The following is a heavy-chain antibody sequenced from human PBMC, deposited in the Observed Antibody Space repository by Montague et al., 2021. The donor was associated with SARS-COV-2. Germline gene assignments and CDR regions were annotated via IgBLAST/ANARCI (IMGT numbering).Heavy chain of an antibody. CDR3: ARGRRSIWSGEVRPGRDWFDH. CDR2: IYSSGNT. D-gene: IGHD1-14*01. J-gene: IGHJ5*02. V-gene: IGHV4-4*07. Sequence: SETLSLTCTVSGGSISSYYWIWIRQPAGKGLEWIGRIYSSGNTNYNPSLKSRVTMSVDTSRNQFSLKLTSVTAADTAVYYCARGRRSIWSGEVRPGRDWFDHWGQGTLVTVSS. CDR1: GGSISSYY.